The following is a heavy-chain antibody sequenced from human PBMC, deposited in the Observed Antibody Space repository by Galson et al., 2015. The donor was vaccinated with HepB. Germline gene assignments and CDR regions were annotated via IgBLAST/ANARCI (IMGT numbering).Heavy chain of an antibody. J-gene: IGHJ4*02. CDR3: ARSITYYYDSSGNPVFDY. V-gene: IGHV1-3*01. Sequence: SVKVSCKASGYTFTGYAMHWVRQAPGQRLEWMGWINAGNGNTKYSQKFQGRVTITRDTSASTAYMELSSLRSEDTAVYYCARSITYYYDSSGNPVFDYWGQGTLVTVSS. CDR1: GYTFTGYA. CDR2: INAGNGNT. D-gene: IGHD3-22*01.